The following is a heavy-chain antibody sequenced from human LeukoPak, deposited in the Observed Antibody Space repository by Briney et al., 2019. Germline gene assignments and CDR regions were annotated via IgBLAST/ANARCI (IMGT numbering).Heavy chain of an antibody. CDR3: ARDDGYCSSTSCYMYAFDI. CDR2: IIPILGIA. CDR1: GGTFSSYA. D-gene: IGHD2-2*02. Sequence: GASVKVSCKASGGTFSSYAISWVRQAPGQGLEWMGRIIPILGIANYAQKFQGRVTITADKSTSTAYMELSSLRSEDTAVYYCARDDGYCSSTSCYMYAFDIWGQGTIVTVSS. J-gene: IGHJ3*02. V-gene: IGHV1-69*04.